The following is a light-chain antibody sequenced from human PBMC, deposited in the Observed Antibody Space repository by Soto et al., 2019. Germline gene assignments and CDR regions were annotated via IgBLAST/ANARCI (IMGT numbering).Light chain of an antibody. CDR2: DAS. Sequence: DIQLTQSPSSLSASVGDRVTITCRASQSVSSWLAWYQQKPGKAPKLLIYDASSLESGVPSRFSGSGSGTEFTLTISSLQPEDFATYYCLQYNNYPLTFGPGTKVDIK. CDR3: LQYNNYPLT. V-gene: IGKV1-5*01. CDR1: QSVSSW. J-gene: IGKJ3*01.